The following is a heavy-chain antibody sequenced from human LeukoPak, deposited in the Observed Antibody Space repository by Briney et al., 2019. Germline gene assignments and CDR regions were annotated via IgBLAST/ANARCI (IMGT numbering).Heavy chain of an antibody. CDR3: ARSYYYGSGSYYDALYYYYYYMDV. Sequence: ASVKVSCKASGGTFSSYAISWVRQAPGQGLEWMGGIIPIFGTANYAQKFQGRVTITADESTSTAYMELSSLRSEDTAVYYCARSYYYGSGSYYDALYYYYYYMDVWGKGTTVTISS. V-gene: IGHV1-69*13. D-gene: IGHD3-10*01. CDR1: GGTFSSYA. J-gene: IGHJ6*03. CDR2: IIPIFGTA.